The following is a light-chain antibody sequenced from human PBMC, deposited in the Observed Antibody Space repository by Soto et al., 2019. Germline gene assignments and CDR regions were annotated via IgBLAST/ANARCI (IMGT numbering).Light chain of an antibody. Sequence: DIQMTQSPSTLSASVGDRVTITCRASQSISSWLAWYQQTPGKAPKLLIYDASILEIGVPSRFSGSGSGTEFTLTISSLQPDDFATYYCQHYNSYPLTFGGGTKVEIK. J-gene: IGKJ4*01. CDR1: QSISSW. V-gene: IGKV1-5*01. CDR3: QHYNSYPLT. CDR2: DAS.